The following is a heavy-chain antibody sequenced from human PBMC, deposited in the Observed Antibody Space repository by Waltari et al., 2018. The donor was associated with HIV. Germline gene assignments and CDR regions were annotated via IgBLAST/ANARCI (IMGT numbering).Heavy chain of an antibody. Sequence: EVQLVESGGGLVQPGGSLRLSCAGSGFTFSTYWMSWVRQAPGKGLEWVANIKQDGSEKYYVDSVKGRFTISRDNAKNSLYLQMNSLRAEDTAVYYCAGRSPARRLNWFDPWGQGTLVTVSS. V-gene: IGHV3-7*01. CDR1: GFTFSTYW. CDR3: AGRSPARRLNWFDP. D-gene: IGHD4-17*01. CDR2: IKQDGSEK. J-gene: IGHJ5*02.